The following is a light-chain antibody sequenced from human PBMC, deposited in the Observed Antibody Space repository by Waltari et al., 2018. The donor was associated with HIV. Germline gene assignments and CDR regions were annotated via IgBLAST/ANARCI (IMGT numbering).Light chain of an antibody. J-gene: IGKJ2*01. Sequence: DIVMTQSPDSLAVSLGERATIKCKSSRSILYSSNNQNYLAWYQQKPGQPPKLLIYWASTRQSGVPDRFSGSGSGTDFTLTISSLQAEDVAVYSCQQYFATPPTFGQGTKLEIK. V-gene: IGKV4-1*01. CDR2: WAS. CDR1: RSILYSSNNQNY. CDR3: QQYFATPPT.